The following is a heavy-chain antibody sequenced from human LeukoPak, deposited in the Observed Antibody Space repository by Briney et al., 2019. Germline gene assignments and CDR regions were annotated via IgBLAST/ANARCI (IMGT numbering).Heavy chain of an antibody. CDR2: ISYDGSNK. Sequence: PGGSLRLSCAASGFTFSTYGMHWVRQAPGKGLEWVAVISYDGSNKYYADSVKGRFTISRDISKNTLYLQMNSLRAEDTAVYYCAREKYYDFWSGSGGIFDYWGQGTLVTVSS. CDR3: AREKYYDFWSGSGGIFDY. V-gene: IGHV3-30*03. CDR1: GFTFSTYG. D-gene: IGHD3-3*01. J-gene: IGHJ4*02.